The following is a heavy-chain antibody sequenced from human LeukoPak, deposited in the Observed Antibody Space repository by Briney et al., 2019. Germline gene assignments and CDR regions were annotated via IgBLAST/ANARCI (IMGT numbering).Heavy chain of an antibody. CDR1: GYTFTGYY. J-gene: IGHJ5*02. CDR2: INPNSGGT. V-gene: IGHV1-2*06. CDR3: ARKKLVESYCSGGSCSNWFDP. Sequence: ASVKVSCKASGYTFTGYYMHWVRQAPGQGLEWMGRINPNSGGTNYAQKFQGRVTMTRDTSISTAYMELSRLRSDDTAVYYCARKKLVESYCSGGSCSNWFDPWGQGTLVTVSS. D-gene: IGHD2-15*01.